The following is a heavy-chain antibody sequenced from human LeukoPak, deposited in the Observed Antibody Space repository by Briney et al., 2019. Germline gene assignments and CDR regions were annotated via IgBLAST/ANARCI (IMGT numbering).Heavy chain of an antibody. D-gene: IGHD3-22*01. CDR1: GYTFTGYY. CDR3: ARDRTSGYNWFDP. Sequence: ASVKVSCKASGYTFTGYYMHWVRQAPGQGLEWMGWFNPNSGDTNYAQKFQGRVTMTRDTSISTAYMELSRLTSDDTAMYYCARDRTSGYNWFDPWGQGTLVTVSP. CDR2: FNPNSGDT. V-gene: IGHV1-2*02. J-gene: IGHJ5*02.